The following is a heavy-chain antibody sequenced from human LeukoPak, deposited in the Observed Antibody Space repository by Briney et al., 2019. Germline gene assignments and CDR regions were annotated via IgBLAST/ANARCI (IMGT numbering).Heavy chain of an antibody. CDR2: IKQDGSEK. J-gene: IGHJ3*02. CDR3: AKDPDYYDFWSGYLRGAFDI. Sequence: PGGSLRLSCAASGFSLSNYWMNWVRQAPGKGLEWVANIKQDGSEKNYVDSVKGRFSISRDNAKNSLILQMNSLRAEDTAVYYCAKDPDYYDFWSGYLRGAFDIWGQGTMVTVSS. V-gene: IGHV3-7*03. D-gene: IGHD3-3*01. CDR1: GFSLSNYW.